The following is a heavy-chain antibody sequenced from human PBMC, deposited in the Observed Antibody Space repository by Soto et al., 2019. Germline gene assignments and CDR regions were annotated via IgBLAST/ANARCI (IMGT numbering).Heavy chain of an antibody. Sequence: EVQLLESGGGLVRPGGSLRLSCTGSGFTFSSYAMSWVRQAPGEGLEWVSGLGGSGGTTYYADSVKGRFTVSRDNSKNTLYLQMNSLRAEDTAVYYCALRLGYCSGGACSHWGQGTLVTVSS. D-gene: IGHD2-15*01. J-gene: IGHJ4*02. CDR1: GFTFSSYA. V-gene: IGHV3-23*01. CDR2: LGGSGGTT. CDR3: ALRLGYCSGGACSH.